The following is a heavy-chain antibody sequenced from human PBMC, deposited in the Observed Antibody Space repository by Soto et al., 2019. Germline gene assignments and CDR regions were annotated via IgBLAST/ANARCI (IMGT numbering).Heavy chain of an antibody. CDR1: GGTFSSYT. CDR2: IIPILGIA. Sequence: QVQLVQSGAEVKKPGSSVKVSCKASGGTFSSYTISWVRQATGQGLEWMGRIIPILGIASYSQKFQGRVTITADKSTCTAYMELSSLRSEETAVYYCLNITHYWGQGTLGTVSS. V-gene: IGHV1-69*02. CDR3: LNITHY. J-gene: IGHJ4*02.